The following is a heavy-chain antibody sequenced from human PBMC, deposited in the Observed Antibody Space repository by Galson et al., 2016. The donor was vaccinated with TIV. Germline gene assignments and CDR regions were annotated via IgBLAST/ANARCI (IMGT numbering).Heavy chain of an antibody. CDR3: VNIQKTNTYDS. CDR1: GGTLTSYA. Sequence: SVKVSCKASGGTLTSYAINWVRQAPGQGLEWMGGIIPLSHTPNYAQKYHDRITIVADKSTRTVYMELRRLTSEDTAVYYCVNIQKTNTYDSWGRGTLVTVSS. CDR2: IIPLSHTP. D-gene: IGHD2-15*01. V-gene: IGHV1-69*06. J-gene: IGHJ4*02.